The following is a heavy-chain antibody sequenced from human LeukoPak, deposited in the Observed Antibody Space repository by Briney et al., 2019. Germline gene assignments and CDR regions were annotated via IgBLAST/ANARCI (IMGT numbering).Heavy chain of an antibody. J-gene: IGHJ4*02. CDR1: GGSISSGSYY. D-gene: IGHD3-16*01. CDR3: ARDLGYDYVWGTPPTVI. Sequence: PSQTLSLTCTVSGGSISSGSYYWSWIRQPAGKGLEWIGRIYTSGSTNYNRSLKSRVTISVDTSKNQFSLKLSSVTAADTAVYYCARDLGYDYVWGTPPTVIWGQGTLVTVSS. CDR2: IYTSGST. V-gene: IGHV4-61*02.